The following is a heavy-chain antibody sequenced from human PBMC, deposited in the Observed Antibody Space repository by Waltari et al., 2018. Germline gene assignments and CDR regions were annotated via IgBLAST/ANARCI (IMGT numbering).Heavy chain of an antibody. J-gene: IGHJ4*02. CDR3: ARVRSSGSYYYFDY. V-gene: IGHV4-59*02. CDR2: IYNRGAT. Sequence: QVQLQESGPGLVKPSETLSLTCAVPGDSVASYWWSWIRQPPGRGLEWIGYIYNRGATNYNPSLLSRATISVDTSKNYFSLNVTSVTAADTAVYYCARVRSSGSYYYFDYWGQGTLVAVSS. D-gene: IGHD1-26*01. CDR1: GDSVASYW.